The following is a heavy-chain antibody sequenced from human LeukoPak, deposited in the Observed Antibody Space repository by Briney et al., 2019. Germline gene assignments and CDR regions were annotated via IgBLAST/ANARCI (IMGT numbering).Heavy chain of an antibody. J-gene: IGHJ4*02. CDR2: ISFDGTNK. V-gene: IGHV3-30-3*01. CDR3: AKASYCSGGSCILDY. Sequence: GGSLRLSCLASGFTFGAYALHWVRQAPGKGLEWVAVISFDGTNKDYADSVKGRFTISRDNSKNTLYLQMNSLRAEDTAVYYCAKASYCSGGSCILDYWGQGTLVTVSS. D-gene: IGHD2-15*01. CDR1: GFTFGAYA.